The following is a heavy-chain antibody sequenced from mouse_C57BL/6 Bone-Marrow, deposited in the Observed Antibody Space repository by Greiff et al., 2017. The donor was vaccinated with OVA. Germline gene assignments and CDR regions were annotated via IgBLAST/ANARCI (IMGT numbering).Heavy chain of an antibody. Sequence: QVQLQQSGPELVKPGASVKISCKASGYAFSSSWMNWVKQRPGKGLEWIGRIYPGDGDTNYNGKFKGKATLTADKSSSTAYMQLSSLTSEDSAVYFCARSYDYSRFAYWGQGTLVTVSA. D-gene: IGHD2-4*01. J-gene: IGHJ3*01. CDR1: GYAFSSSW. V-gene: IGHV1-82*01. CDR2: IYPGDGDT. CDR3: ARSYDYSRFAY.